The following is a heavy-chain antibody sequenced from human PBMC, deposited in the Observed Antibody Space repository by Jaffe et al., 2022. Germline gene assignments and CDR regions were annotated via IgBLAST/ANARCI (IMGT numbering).Heavy chain of an antibody. Sequence: QVQLQQWGAGLLKPSETLSLTCAVYGGSFSGYYWSWIRQPPGKGLEWIGEINHSGSTNYNPSLKSRVTISVDTSKNQFSLKLSSVTAADTAVYYCATLPNNSARGVHYYYYMDVWGKGTTVTVSS. CDR2: INHSGST. CDR1: GGSFSGYY. V-gene: IGHV4-34*01. D-gene: IGHD2-21*01. J-gene: IGHJ6*03. CDR3: ATLPNNSARGVHYYYYMDV.